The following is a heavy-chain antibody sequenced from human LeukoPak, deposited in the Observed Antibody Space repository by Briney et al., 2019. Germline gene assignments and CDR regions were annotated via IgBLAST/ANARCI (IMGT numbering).Heavy chain of an antibody. CDR2: INPNSGNT. D-gene: IGHD6-13*01. CDR3: ARDAGGAAAGSPYTLFDY. Sequence: GASVKVSCKASGYTFTSYDINWVRQATGQGLEWMGWINPNSGNTGYAQKFQGRVTMTRNTSISTAYMELSSLRSEDTAVYYCARDAGGAAAGSPYTLFDYWGQGTLVTVSS. CDR1: GYTFTSYD. J-gene: IGHJ4*02. V-gene: IGHV1-8*01.